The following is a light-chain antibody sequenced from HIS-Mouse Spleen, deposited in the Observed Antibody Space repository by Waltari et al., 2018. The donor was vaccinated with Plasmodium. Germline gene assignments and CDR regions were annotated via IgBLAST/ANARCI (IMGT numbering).Light chain of an antibody. CDR1: SSHTGRNT. J-gene: IGLJ1*01. Sequence: QSVLTQPPSASGTAGQRVPISCSCSSSHTGRNTVNCSQQLPGTAPKPLIYSNNQRPSGVPDRFSGSKSGTSASLAISGLQSEDEADYYCAAWDDSLNGYVFGTGTKVTVL. V-gene: IGLV1-44*01. CDR2: SNN. CDR3: AAWDDSLNGYV.